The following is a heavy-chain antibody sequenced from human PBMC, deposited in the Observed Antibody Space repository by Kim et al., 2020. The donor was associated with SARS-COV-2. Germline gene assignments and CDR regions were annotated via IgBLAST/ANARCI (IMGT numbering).Heavy chain of an antibody. CDR1: GYTFTSYG. Sequence: ASVKVSCKASGYTFTSYGISWVRQAPGQGLEWMGWISAYNGNTNYAQKLQGRVTMTTDTSTSTAYMELRSLRSDDTAVYYCVRAISESGSYHPYFDYWGQGTLVTVSS. D-gene: IGHD3-16*02. V-gene: IGHV1-18*01. CDR2: ISAYNGNT. CDR3: VRAISESGSYHPYFDY. J-gene: IGHJ4*02.